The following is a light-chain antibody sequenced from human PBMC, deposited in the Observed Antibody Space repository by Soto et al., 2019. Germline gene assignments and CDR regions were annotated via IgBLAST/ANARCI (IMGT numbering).Light chain of an antibody. V-gene: IGKV3-11*01. Sequence: EIVLTQSPATLSLSPGERATLSCRASQSVNSYLAWYQQKPGQAPRLLIYDASNRATGIPARFSGSGSGTDFTLTISSLEPEDSAVYYCQQRSSWTFGLGTTVEIK. CDR3: QQRSSWT. CDR1: QSVNSY. J-gene: IGKJ1*01. CDR2: DAS.